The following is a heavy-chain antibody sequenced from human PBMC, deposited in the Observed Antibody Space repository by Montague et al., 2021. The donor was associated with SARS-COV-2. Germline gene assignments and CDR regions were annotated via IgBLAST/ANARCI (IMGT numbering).Heavy chain of an antibody. CDR1: GGSISSYY. V-gene: IGHV4-59*01. D-gene: IGHD3-3*01. CDR2: IYYSGST. Sequence: SETLSLTCTVSGGSISSYYWSWIRQPPGKGLEWIGHIYYSGSTNYNPSLKSRVTISVDTSKNQFSLKLSSVTAADTAVYYCARGVSYYDFWSGYDYGMDVWGQGTTVTVSS. CDR3: ARGVSYYDFWSGYDYGMDV. J-gene: IGHJ6*02.